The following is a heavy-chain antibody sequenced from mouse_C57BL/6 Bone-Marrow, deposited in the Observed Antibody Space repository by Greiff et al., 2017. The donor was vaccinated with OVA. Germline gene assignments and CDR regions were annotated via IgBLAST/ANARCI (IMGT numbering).Heavy chain of an antibody. CDR2: IDPNSGGT. Sequence: VQLQQPGAELVKPGASVKLSCKASGYTFTSYWMHWVKQRPGRGLEWIGRIDPNSGGTKYNEKFKSKATLTVDKPSSTAYMQLSSLTSEDSAVYYCARERGRSYRGWYFDVWGTGTTVTVSS. D-gene: IGHD1-1*01. J-gene: IGHJ1*02. CDR1: GYTFTSYW. CDR3: ARERGRSYRGWYFDV. V-gene: IGHV1-72*01.